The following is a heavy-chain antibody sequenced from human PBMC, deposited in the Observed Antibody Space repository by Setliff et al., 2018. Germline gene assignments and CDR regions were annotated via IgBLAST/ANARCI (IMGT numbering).Heavy chain of an antibody. CDR1: GDSISSGDYF. CDR3: AREVGTSTSSDAFDV. D-gene: IGHD1-26*01. CDR2: IYHSGSA. J-gene: IGHJ3*01. V-gene: IGHV4-30-4*08. Sequence: SETLSVTCTVSGDSISSGDYFWSWIRQPPGKGLEWIAYIYHSGSAYYNPSLKSRVTMSVDTSKNQFSLHLTSVTAADTAVYYCAREVGTSTSSDAFDVWGQGMMVTVSS.